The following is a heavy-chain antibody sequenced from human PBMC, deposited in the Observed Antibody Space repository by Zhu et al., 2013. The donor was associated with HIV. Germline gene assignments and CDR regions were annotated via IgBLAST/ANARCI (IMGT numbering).Heavy chain of an antibody. Sequence: QVQLVQSGAEVKKPGASVKVSCKTSGYTFTNNYIHWVRQAPGQGLEWMGIINPSGGGTSYAQKFQGRVTMTSDTSTSTVYMDFSSLRSEDTAVYYCARLGAGDYMDVWGKGTTVTVSS. CDR2: INPSGGGT. D-gene: IGHD1-26*01. CDR1: GYTFTNNY. J-gene: IGHJ6*03. CDR3: ARLGAGDYMDV. V-gene: IGHV1-46*01.